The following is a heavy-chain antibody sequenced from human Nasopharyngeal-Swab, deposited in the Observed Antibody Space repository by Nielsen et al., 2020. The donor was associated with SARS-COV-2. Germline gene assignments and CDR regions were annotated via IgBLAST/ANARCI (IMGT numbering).Heavy chain of an antibody. Sequence: GGSVRRSCAASGFNVRSKNRSWVSQVQGKGLEWVSIIYSGGTTYYADSVKGRFNISRDNSKNTLYLQMNSLRAEDTAVYYCAGSIVVVVSALDAFDIWGQGTMVTVSS. V-gene: IGHV3-66*01. CDR1: GFNVRSKN. CDR2: IYSGGTT. J-gene: IGHJ3*02. CDR3: AGSIVVVVSALDAFDI. D-gene: IGHD2-15*01.